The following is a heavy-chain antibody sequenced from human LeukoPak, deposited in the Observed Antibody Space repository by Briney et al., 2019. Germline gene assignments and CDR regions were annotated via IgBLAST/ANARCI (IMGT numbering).Heavy chain of an antibody. D-gene: IGHD6-19*01. CDR2: IHTSGST. Sequence: SETLSLTCTVSGGSISNYHWSWIRQPAEKGLAWIGQIHTSGSTNYNPPLKSRVTMSIGTTEDQVSLTIRSVTAADTAFYYCARRDVSSGWSFDLWGQGTLVTVSS. CDR1: GGSISNYH. J-gene: IGHJ4*02. CDR3: ARRDVSSGWSFDL. V-gene: IGHV4-4*07.